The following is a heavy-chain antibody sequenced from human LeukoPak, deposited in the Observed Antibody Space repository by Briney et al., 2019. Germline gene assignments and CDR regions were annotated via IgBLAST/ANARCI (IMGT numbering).Heavy chain of an antibody. CDR1: GFTFSSYA. CDR2: INGSGDRT. J-gene: IGHJ4*02. CDR3: AKGRYSSGWSLDY. D-gene: IGHD6-19*01. Sequence: GGSLRLSCAASGFTFSSYAMSWVRQAPGKGLEWVSDINGSGDRTYYADSVKGRFTISRENSKNTLYLQMNSLRAEDAVVYYCAKGRYSSGWSLDYWGQGTLVSVSS. V-gene: IGHV3-23*01.